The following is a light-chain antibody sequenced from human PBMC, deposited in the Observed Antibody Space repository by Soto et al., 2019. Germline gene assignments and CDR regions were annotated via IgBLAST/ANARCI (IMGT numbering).Light chain of an antibody. CDR1: SSDVGGYNY. CDR2: EVS. CDR3: SSYTSRSTRV. Sequence: QSALTQPASVSGSPGQSITISCTGTSSDVGGYNYVSWYQQHPGKAPKLLIYEVSSRPSTVSNRFSGSKSGNTASLTVSGLQADDEADYYCSSYTSRSTRVFGGGTKLTVL. J-gene: IGLJ3*02. V-gene: IGLV2-14*01.